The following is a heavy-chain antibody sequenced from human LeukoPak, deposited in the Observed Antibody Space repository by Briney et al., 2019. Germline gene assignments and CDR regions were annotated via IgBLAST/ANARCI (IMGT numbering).Heavy chain of an antibody. J-gene: IGHJ4*02. Sequence: GGSLRLSCAASGFTFSSYAMSWVRQAPGKGLEWVSAISGSGGSTYYADSVKGRFTISRDNSKNTLYLQMNSLRAEDTAVYYCARLLGYCSGGSCYSLVLATGYFDYWGQGTLVTVSS. CDR3: ARLLGYCSGGSCYSLVLATGYFDY. CDR2: ISGSGGST. V-gene: IGHV3-23*01. CDR1: GFTFSSYA. D-gene: IGHD2-15*01.